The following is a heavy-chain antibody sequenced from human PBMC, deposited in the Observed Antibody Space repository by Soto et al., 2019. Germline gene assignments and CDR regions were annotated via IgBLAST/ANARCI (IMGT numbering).Heavy chain of an antibody. J-gene: IGHJ5*02. Sequence: SETLSLTCTVSGGSISSDNYSWSWIRQLPGKGLEWIGYIYHSGSTYFNPSLKSRVIILVDTSKNQFSLKVSSVTAADTAVYYWARSYTTTKEANWFDPWGQGTQVTVS. V-gene: IGHV4-31*03. CDR1: GGSISSDNYS. CDR2: IYHSGST. D-gene: IGHD1-1*01. CDR3: ARSYTTTKEANWFDP.